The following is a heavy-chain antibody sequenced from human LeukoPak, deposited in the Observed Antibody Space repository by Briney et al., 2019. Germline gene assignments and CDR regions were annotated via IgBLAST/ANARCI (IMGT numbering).Heavy chain of an antibody. CDR2: IWYDGSNK. Sequence: GGSLRLSCAASGFTFSSYGMHWVRQAPGKGLEGVAVIWYDGSNKYYADSVKGRFTISRDNSKNTLYLQMNSLRAEDTAVYYCARGTNLYYYYYYMDVWGKGTTVTVSS. J-gene: IGHJ6*03. V-gene: IGHV3-33*01. CDR3: ARGTNLYYYYYYMDV. D-gene: IGHD1-14*01. CDR1: GFTFSSYG.